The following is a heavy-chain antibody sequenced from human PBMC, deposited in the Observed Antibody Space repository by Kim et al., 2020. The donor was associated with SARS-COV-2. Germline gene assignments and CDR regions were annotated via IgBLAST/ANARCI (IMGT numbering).Heavy chain of an antibody. J-gene: IGHJ4*02. CDR3: AGSGYSISGYFDY. Sequence: SETLSLTCTVSGGSISSYYWSWIRQPPGKGLEWIGYIYYSGSTNYNPSLKSRVTISVGTSKNQFSPKLSSVTAADTAVYYCAGSGYSISGYFDYWGQGTL. CDR1: GGSISSYY. CDR2: IYYSGST. V-gene: IGHV4-59*01. D-gene: IGHD3-3*01.